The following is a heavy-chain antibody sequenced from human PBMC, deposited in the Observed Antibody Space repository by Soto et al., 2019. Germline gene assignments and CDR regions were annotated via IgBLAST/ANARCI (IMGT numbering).Heavy chain of an antibody. V-gene: IGHV1-69*06. J-gene: IGHJ3*02. CDR3: ASGDGDLDYYDSSGYFYHAFDI. CDR1: GGTFSSYA. CDR2: IIPICGTA. D-gene: IGHD3-22*01. Sequence: QVHLVQSGAEVKKPGSSVKVSCKASGGTFSSYAISWVRQAPGQGLEWMGGIIPICGTANYAQKFQGRVTIPADKSTSTAYMELGSLRSEDTAVYYCASGDGDLDYYDSSGYFYHAFDIWGQGTMVTVSS.